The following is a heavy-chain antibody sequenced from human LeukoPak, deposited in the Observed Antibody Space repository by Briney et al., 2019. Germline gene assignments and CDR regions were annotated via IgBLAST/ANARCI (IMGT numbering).Heavy chain of an antibody. CDR2: IYYSGRT. D-gene: IGHD1-26*01. V-gene: IGHV4-39*01. J-gene: IGHJ4*02. CDR1: GGSISSSSYY. CDR3: ARLMGAYDGY. Sequence: PPETLSPTCTVSGGSISSSSYYWGWIRQPPGKGLEWIGSIYYSGRTYYNPSLKSRVTISVDTSKNQFSLKLSSVTAADTAVYYCARLMGAYDGYWGQGSLVSVSS.